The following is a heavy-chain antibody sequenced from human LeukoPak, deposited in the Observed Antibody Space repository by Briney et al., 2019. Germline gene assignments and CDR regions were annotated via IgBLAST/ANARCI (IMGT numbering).Heavy chain of an antibody. J-gene: IGHJ4*02. D-gene: IGHD3-10*01. CDR2: ISAYNGNA. Sequence: GASVKVSCKASGYTFINHGITWVRQAPGQGLEWMGWISAYNGNADYAQSFQGRVTMTTDTSTSTAYMELRSLRSDDTGVYYCARTPKRFGELCQSADSWGQGSLVTVSS. CDR3: ARTPKRFGELCQSADS. V-gene: IGHV1-18*01. CDR1: GYTFINHG.